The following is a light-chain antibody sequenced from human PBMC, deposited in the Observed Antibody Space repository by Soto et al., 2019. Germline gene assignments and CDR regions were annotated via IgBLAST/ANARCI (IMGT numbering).Light chain of an antibody. CDR1: QDISDY. CDR2: DAL. Sequence: DIQMTQSPSSLSASTGDRVAITCQASQDISDYLNWYQQKPGKAPKLLIYDALNLETGVPSRFSGSGSGTDFTFTISSLQPEDIATYYCQQYGNLPLTFGGGTKVEI. J-gene: IGKJ4*01. CDR3: QQYGNLPLT. V-gene: IGKV1-33*01.